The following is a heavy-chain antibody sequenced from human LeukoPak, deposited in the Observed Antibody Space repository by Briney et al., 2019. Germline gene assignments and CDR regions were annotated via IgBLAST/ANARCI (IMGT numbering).Heavy chain of an antibody. CDR3: ATNAGYCSSTSCPEYYCYGMDV. CDR2: MNPNSGNT. J-gene: IGHJ6*02. CDR1: GYTFTSYD. Sequence: ASVKVSCKASGYTFTSYDINWVRQATGQGLEWMGWMNPNSGNTGYAQKFQGRVTMTRNTSISTAYMELSSLRSEDTAVYYCATNAGYCSSTSCPEYYCYGMDVWGQGTTVTVSS. D-gene: IGHD2-2*01. V-gene: IGHV1-8*01.